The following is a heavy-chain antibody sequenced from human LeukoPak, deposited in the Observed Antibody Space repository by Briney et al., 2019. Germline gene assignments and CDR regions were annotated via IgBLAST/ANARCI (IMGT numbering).Heavy chain of an antibody. CDR2: IYHSGST. J-gene: IGHJ4*02. CDR3: ARVGGGGSRYFDY. V-gene: IGHV4-30-2*01. Sequence: SETLSLTCTVSGGSISSGGYYWSWIRQPPGKGLEWIGYIYHSGSTYYNPSLKSRVTISVDRSKNQFSLKLSSVTAADTAVYYCARVGGGGSRYFDYWGQGTLVTVSS. D-gene: IGHD2-15*01. CDR1: GGSISSGGYY.